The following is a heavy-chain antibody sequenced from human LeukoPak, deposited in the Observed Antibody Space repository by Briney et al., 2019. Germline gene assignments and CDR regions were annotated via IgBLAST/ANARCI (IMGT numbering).Heavy chain of an antibody. V-gene: IGHV1-2*02. J-gene: IGHJ4*02. D-gene: IGHD2-15*01. Sequence: ASVKVSCKAPGYTFTSYYMHWVRQAPGQGLEWMGWIDPSNGATKYALKFQGRITINRDTYIGTAYMELTNLKSDDTAIYYCASEAYCNGNRCSLQRVASWGQGTLVTVSS. CDR1: GYTFTSYY. CDR3: ASEAYCNGNRCSLQRVAS. CDR2: IDPSNGAT.